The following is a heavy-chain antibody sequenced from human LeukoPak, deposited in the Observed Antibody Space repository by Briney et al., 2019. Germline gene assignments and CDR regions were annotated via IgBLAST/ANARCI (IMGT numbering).Heavy chain of an antibody. Sequence: GGSLRLSCTASGFAFGVHGMSWVRQVPGKGLEWVSGINWSGGSTGYADPLRGRFTISRDNAKNSLYLQMDSLRAEDTALYYCARAPITSPFYFDYWGQGTLVTVSS. CDR1: GFAFGVHG. J-gene: IGHJ4*02. CDR3: ARAPITSPFYFDY. V-gene: IGHV3-20*04. D-gene: IGHD2-2*01. CDR2: INWSGGST.